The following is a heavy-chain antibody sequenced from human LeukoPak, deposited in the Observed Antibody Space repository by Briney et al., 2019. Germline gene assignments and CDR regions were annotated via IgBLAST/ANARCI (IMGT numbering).Heavy chain of an antibody. CDR1: GFTVSSNY. D-gene: IGHD5-24*01. J-gene: IGHJ4*02. CDR3: AKDIRWLPNYFDY. Sequence: GGSLRLSCAASGFTVSSNYMSWVRQAPGKGLEWVSAISGSGGSTYYADSVKGRFTISRDNSKNTLYLQMNSLRAEDTAVYYCAKDIRWLPNYFDYWGQGTLVTVSS. V-gene: IGHV3-23*01. CDR2: ISGSGGST.